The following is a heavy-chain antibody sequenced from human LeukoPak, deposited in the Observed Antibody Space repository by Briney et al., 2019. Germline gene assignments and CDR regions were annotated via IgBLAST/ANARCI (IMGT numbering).Heavy chain of an antibody. CDR1: GFTFSSYW. V-gene: IGHV3-74*01. J-gene: IGHJ6*03. D-gene: IGHD3-3*01. CDR3: ARDKYDFWSGYCMDV. Sequence: GGSLRLSCAASGFTFSSYWMHWVRQARGKGGVWVSRMGREGSSTIYADSVKGRFIISRDNDKNSLYLQMNSLRAEDTAVYYCARDKYDFWSGYCMDVWGKGTTVTVSS. CDR2: MGREGSST.